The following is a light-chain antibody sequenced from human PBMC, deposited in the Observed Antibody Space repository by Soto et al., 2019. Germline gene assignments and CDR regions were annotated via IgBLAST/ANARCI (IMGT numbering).Light chain of an antibody. J-gene: IGKJ5*01. Sequence: EIVLTQSPGTLCLSQGERATLSCRASQSVSSSYLAWYQQKPGQAPRLLIYGASSRATGIPDRFSGSGSGTDFTLTISRLEPEDFAVYYCQQYGSSPPITFGQGTRLEIK. CDR2: GAS. V-gene: IGKV3-20*01. CDR3: QQYGSSPPIT. CDR1: QSVSSSY.